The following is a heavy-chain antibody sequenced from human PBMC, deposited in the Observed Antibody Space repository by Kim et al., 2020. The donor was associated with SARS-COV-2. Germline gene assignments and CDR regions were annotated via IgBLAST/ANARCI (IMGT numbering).Heavy chain of an antibody. V-gene: IGHV3-74*01. CDR2: INNDGTST. Sequence: GGSLRLSCAASGFTFSNYWMHWVRQAPGKGLVWVSRINNDGTSTSNADSAKGRFTISRDTAKNTLYLQMNSLRAEDTALYYCARGASTADTVDTRGQGT. D-gene: IGHD4-17*01. CDR3: ARGASTADTVDT. J-gene: IGHJ3*02. CDR1: GFTFSNYW.